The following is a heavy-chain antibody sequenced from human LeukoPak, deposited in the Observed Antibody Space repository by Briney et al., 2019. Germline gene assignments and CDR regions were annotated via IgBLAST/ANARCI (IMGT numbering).Heavy chain of an antibody. CDR2: INPSGGST. CDR3: ARDVVPIRGYSYGPNGGWFDP. Sequence: ASVKGSCKASGGTFSSYAISWVRQAPGQGLEWMGLINPSGGSTTYAQRFQGTVTMTRDTSTSTVYMELSSLRSEDTAVYYCARDVVPIRGYSYGPNGGWFDPWGQGTLVTVSS. D-gene: IGHD5-18*01. J-gene: IGHJ5*02. V-gene: IGHV1-46*01. CDR1: GGTFSSYA.